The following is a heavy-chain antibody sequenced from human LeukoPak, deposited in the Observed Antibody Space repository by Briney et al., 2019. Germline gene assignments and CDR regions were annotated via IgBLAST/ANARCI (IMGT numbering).Heavy chain of an antibody. D-gene: IGHD4-23*01. V-gene: IGHV4-59*02. CDR2: LSHSGSS. J-gene: IGHJ3*02. CDR1: GGSVSSYY. CDR3: ARGTPTTVVTQGDAFDI. Sequence: SETLSLTCTVSGGSVSSYYWSWIRRPPGRGLEWIAYLSHSGSSDSNPSLTSRVTTLVDTSKNQFSLKLTSVTAADTALYYCARGTPTTVVTQGDAFDIWGQGTMVTVSS.